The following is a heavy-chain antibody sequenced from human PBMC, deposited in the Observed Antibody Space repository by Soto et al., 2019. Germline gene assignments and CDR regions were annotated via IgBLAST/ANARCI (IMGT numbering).Heavy chain of an antibody. CDR1: GCKFTSYW. CDR3: AGRIAEVEYFDY. D-gene: IGHD6-13*01. Sequence: PGVPQKISWSGSGCKFTSYWVGRVRQMPGKGLEWMGIIYPDDSDTRYSPSFQGQVTISVDKSISTAYLQWKSLKASDTAMYACAGRIAEVEYFDYWVKGTLVTVTS. V-gene: IGHV5-51*01. J-gene: IGHJ4*02. CDR2: IYPDDSDT.